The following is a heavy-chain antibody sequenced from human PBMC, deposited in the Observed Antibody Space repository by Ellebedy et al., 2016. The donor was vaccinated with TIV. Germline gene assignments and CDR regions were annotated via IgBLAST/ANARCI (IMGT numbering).Heavy chain of an antibody. CDR1: GFNFSNYG. CDR2: ISGDSDI. CDR3: ARPTVPATICGACGMDV. J-gene: IGHJ6*02. V-gene: IGHV3-21*04. D-gene: IGHD2-2*01. Sequence: GESLKISCTASGFNFSNYGMHWVRQAPGKGLEWVSSISGDSDINYADSVKGRFTISRDNSKNTVDLQMNSLRAEDTAVYYCARPTVPATICGACGMDVWGQGTTVIVSS.